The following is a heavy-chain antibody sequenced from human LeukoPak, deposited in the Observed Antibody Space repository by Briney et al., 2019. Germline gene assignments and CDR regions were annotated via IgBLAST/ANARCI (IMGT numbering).Heavy chain of an antibody. Sequence: ASVKVSCKASGYTFTNYDINWLRQATGQGLEWMGRMNPNSGNTGYAQKFQGRVTMTRNTSISTAYMELSSLRSDDTAVYYCARGLVVLTATSWAFDIWGHGTMVTVSS. J-gene: IGHJ3*02. CDR3: ARGLVVLTATSWAFDI. CDR1: GYTFTNYD. V-gene: IGHV1-8*01. D-gene: IGHD2-15*01. CDR2: MNPNSGNT.